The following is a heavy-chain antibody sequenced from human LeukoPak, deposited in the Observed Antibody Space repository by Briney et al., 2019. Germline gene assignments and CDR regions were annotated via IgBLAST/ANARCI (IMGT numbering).Heavy chain of an antibody. D-gene: IGHD3-10*01. J-gene: IGHJ4*02. Sequence: GASVKVSCKASGYTFTTYDINWVRQATGQGLEWMGWMNPNSGNTGYAQKFHGRVTMTRNTSMSTAYMELNSLRSEDTAVYYCARANYYGSGKKDLDYWGQGTLVTVSS. CDR2: MNPNSGNT. CDR3: ARANYYGSGKKDLDY. V-gene: IGHV1-8*01. CDR1: GYTFTTYD.